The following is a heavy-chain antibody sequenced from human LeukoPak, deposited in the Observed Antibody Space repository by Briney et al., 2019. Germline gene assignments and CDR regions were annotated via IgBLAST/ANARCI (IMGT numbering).Heavy chain of an antibody. CDR1: GFTFSSYA. CDR2: ISGSVGST. D-gene: IGHD2-21*01. V-gene: IGHV3-23*01. CDR3: AKFLPTHIVVANYYFDY. J-gene: IGHJ4*02. Sequence: TGGSLRLSCAASGFTFSSYAMSWVRQAPGKGLEWVSAISGSVGSTYYADSVKGRFTISRDNSKNTLYLQMNSLRAEDTAVYYCAKFLPTHIVVANYYFDYWGQGTLVTVSS.